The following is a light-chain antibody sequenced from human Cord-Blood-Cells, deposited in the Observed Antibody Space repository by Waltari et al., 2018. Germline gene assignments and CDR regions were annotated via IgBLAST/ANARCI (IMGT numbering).Light chain of an antibody. CDR3: CSYAGSSFWV. Sequence: SALPQPASVSGSPGQSITISCTGTSSDVGSYNLVSWYQQHPGKAPKLMIYEGSRRPSVVSNRFSGSKSGNTASLTISGLQAEDEADYYCCSYAGSSFWVFGGGTKVTVL. V-gene: IGLV2-23*01. CDR2: EGS. CDR1: SSDVGSYNL. J-gene: IGLJ3*02.